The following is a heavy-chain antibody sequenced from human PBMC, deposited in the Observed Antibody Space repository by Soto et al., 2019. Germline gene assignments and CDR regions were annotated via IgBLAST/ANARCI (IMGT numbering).Heavy chain of an antibody. CDR2: ISPDSGHT. J-gene: IGHJ6*02. D-gene: IGHD2-8*01. CDR3: ASDRCTTAKCYTRHLDV. CDR1: GYTFTSYG. Sequence: QGQLVQSGGEVTKPGASVKVSCNASGYTFTSYGISWVRQAPGQGVEWVGWISPDSGHTKDAQKVQGRVTLTTETTTCTAHMELRSLAYDDTAVYYCASDRCTTAKCYTRHLDVWGRGTTVIVSS. V-gene: IGHV1-18*04.